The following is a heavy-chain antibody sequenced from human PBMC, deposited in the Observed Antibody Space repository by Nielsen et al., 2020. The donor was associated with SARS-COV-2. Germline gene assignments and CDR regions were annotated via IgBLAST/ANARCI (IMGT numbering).Heavy chain of an antibody. J-gene: IGHJ3*02. D-gene: IGHD6-19*01. CDR1: GGSISSSNW. V-gene: IGHV4-4*02. CDR2: IYHSGST. CDR3: ARRIAVAGGDAFDI. Sequence: GSLRLSCAVSGGSISSSNWWSWVRQPPGKGLEWIGEIYHSGSTNYNPSLKSRVTISVDKSKNQFSLKLSSVTAAYTAVYYCARRIAVAGGDAFDIWGQGTMVTVSS.